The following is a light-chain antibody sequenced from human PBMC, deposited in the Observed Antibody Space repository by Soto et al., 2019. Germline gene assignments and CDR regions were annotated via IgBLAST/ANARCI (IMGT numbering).Light chain of an antibody. CDR2: TNN. CDR3: ATWDDSRKGV. Sequence: QSALTQPPSASGTPGQMIIISCSGSTSNIESHSVNWFQQVPGTAPRLLIITNNQRPSGVPDRFSGSKSGASASLAISGLQSEDEATYYCATWDDSRKGVFGTGTKVTVL. J-gene: IGLJ1*01. CDR1: TSNIESHS. V-gene: IGLV1-44*01.